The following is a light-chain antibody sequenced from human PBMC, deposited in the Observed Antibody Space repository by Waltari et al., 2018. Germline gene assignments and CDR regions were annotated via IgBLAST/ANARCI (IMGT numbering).Light chain of an antibody. Sequence: EMVLTQSPGTLSLSPGERATLSCRASQSLTKKYLAWYQQKPGQAPRLLIYGASSRAAGVPDRFSGSGSGTDFTLTIDRLEPEDFAVYYCQQYGSSVLYTFGQGTNLEI. J-gene: IGKJ2*01. CDR3: QQYGSSVLYT. CDR1: QSLTKKY. CDR2: GAS. V-gene: IGKV3-20*01.